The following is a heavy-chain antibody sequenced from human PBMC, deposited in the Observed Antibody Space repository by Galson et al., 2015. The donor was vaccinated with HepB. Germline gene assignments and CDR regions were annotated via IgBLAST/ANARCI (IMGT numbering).Heavy chain of an antibody. V-gene: IGHV3-33*01. D-gene: IGHD1-1*01. Sequence: SLRLSCAASGFTFSSYGMHWVRQAPGKGLEWVAVIWYDGSNKNYADSVKGRFTISRDNSKNTLHLQMNSLRAEDTAFYYCARDRRLERPNWFDPWGQGTLVTVSS. CDR2: IWYDGSNK. J-gene: IGHJ5*02. CDR3: ARDRRLERPNWFDP. CDR1: GFTFSSYG.